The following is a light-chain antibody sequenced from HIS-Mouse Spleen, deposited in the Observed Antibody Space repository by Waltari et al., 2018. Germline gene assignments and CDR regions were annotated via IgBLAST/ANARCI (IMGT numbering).Light chain of an antibody. CDR1: QSVSSN. CDR3: QQYNNWPIMYT. Sequence: EIVMTQSPATLSVSPGERATLSCRASQSVSSNLAWYQQKPGQAPRLLIYGASTSATGIPARFSGSGSGTEFTLTISSMQSEDFAVYYCQQYNNWPIMYTFGQGTKLEIK. V-gene: IGKV3-15*01. J-gene: IGKJ2*01. CDR2: GAS.